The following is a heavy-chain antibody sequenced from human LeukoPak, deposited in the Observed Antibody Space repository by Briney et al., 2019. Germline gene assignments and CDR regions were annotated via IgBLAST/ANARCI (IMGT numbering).Heavy chain of an antibody. CDR3: ARDYYYDSSGYRGYYYYGMDV. Sequence: GASVKVSRKASGYTFTSYGISWVRQAPGQGLEWMGWISAYNGNTNYAQKLQGRVTMTTDTSTSTAYMELRSLRSDDTAVYYCARDYYYDSSGYRGYYYYGMDVWGQGTTVTVSS. J-gene: IGHJ6*02. CDR1: GYTFTSYG. V-gene: IGHV1-18*01. D-gene: IGHD3-22*01. CDR2: ISAYNGNT.